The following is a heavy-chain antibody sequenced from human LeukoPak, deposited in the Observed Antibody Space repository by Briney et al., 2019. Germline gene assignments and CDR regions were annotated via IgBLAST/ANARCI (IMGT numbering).Heavy chain of an antibody. J-gene: IGHJ6*02. CDR2: ISAYNGKT. V-gene: IGHV1-18*01. CDR3: ARDGYSGYDNLHYYYYYYGMDV. Sequence: ASVNVSFTPSVYTFTNYGISWVGQAPGQGREWMGGISAYNGKTNNAQKVQGRVTITTDTSTSTAYMELRSLSSDDTAVYYCARDGYSGYDNLHYYYYYYGMDVWGQGTTVTVSS. D-gene: IGHD5-12*01. CDR1: VYTFTNYG.